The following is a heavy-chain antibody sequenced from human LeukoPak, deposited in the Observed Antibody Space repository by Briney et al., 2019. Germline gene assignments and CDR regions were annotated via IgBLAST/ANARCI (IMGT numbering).Heavy chain of an antibody. J-gene: IGHJ6*03. CDR3: ARDGSHPYYYMDV. CDR1: GFTFSSYA. V-gene: IGHV3-30*04. CDR2: ISYDGSNK. Sequence: QSGGSLRLSCAASGFTFSSYAMHWVRQAPGKGLEWVAVISYDGSNKYYADSVKGRFTISRDNSKNTLYLQMNSLRAEDTAVYYCARDGSHPYYYMDVWGKGTTVTVSS. D-gene: IGHD3-10*01.